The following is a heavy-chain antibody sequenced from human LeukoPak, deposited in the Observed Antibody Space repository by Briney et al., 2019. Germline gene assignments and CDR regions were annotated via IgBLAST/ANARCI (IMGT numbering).Heavy chain of an antibody. CDR3: ARDHRYAFDN. CDR1: GFTFSDYS. V-gene: IGHV3-48*04. CDR2: VGISSSNT. J-gene: IGHJ4*02. D-gene: IGHD5-12*01. Sequence: GGSLRLSCGASGFTFSDYSMNWVRQAPGKGLEWISYVGISSSNTKYAASVKGRFTISGDSAKNSVFLQMNNLRVEDTAVYYCARDHRYAFDNWGQGTLVTVSS.